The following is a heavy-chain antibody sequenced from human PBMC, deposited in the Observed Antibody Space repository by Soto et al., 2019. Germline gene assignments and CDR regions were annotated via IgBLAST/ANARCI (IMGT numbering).Heavy chain of an antibody. CDR3: ARSGGSGSYYYYYYMDV. J-gene: IGHJ6*03. CDR2: ISAYNGNT. D-gene: IGHD3-10*01. CDR1: GYTFTSYG. Sequence: ASVKVSCKASGYTFTSYGISWVRQAPGQGLEWMGWISAYNGNTNYAQKLQGRVTMTTDTSTSTAYMELRSLSADDTAVYYWARSGGSGSYYYYYYMDVWGKGTTVTVSS. V-gene: IGHV1-18*01.